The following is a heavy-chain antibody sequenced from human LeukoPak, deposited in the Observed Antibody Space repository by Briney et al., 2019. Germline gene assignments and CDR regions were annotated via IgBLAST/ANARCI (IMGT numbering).Heavy chain of an antibody. J-gene: IGHJ4*02. CDR2: INSDGSST. D-gene: IGHD5-18*01. V-gene: IGHV3-74*01. CDR3: ARVGYSYGLPYFDY. Sequence: GGSLRLSCAASGFTFSSYWMHWVRQAPGKGLVWVSRINSDGSSTSYADSVKGRFTISRDNAKNTLYLQMNSLRAEDTAVYYCARVGYSYGLPYFDYWGQGTQVTVSS. CDR1: GFTFSSYW.